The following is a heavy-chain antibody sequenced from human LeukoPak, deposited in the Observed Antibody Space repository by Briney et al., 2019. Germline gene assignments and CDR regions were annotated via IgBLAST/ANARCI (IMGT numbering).Heavy chain of an antibody. D-gene: IGHD6-19*01. V-gene: IGHV6-1*01. CDR2: TYYRSKWYN. CDR3: ARDLGTTGWHTFYY. J-gene: IGHJ4*02. CDR1: GDSVSSKNGA. Sequence: SQTLSLTCAVSGDSVSSKNGAWNWIRQSPSRGLEWLGRTYYRSKWYNDYAESMEGRMTISQDTSKNQYSLHLNSVTPDDTAVYYCARDLGTTGWHTFYYWGQGTLVTVSS.